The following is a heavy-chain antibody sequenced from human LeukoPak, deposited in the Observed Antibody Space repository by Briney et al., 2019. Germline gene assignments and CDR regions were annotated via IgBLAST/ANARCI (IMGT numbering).Heavy chain of an antibody. V-gene: IGHV3-23*01. CDR1: GFTFSSYA. J-gene: IGHJ6*02. D-gene: IGHD6-19*01. Sequence: GGSLRLSCAASGFTFSSYAMSWVRQAPGKGLEWVSAISGSGGSTYYADSVKGRFTISRDNSKNTLYLQMNSLRAEDTAVYYCAKYKEQWLVRYGMDVWGQGTTVTVSS. CDR2: ISGSGGST. CDR3: AKYKEQWLVRYGMDV.